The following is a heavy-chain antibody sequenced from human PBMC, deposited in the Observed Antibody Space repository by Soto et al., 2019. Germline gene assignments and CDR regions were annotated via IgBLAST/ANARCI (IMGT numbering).Heavy chain of an antibody. Sequence: PVGSLRLSCAASGFTFSSYAMSWVRQAPGKGLEWVSAISGSGGSTYYADSVKGRFTISRDNSKNTLYLQMNSLRAEDTAVYYCAKYPYGDLYYFDYWGQGTLVTVSS. CDR1: GFTFSSYA. V-gene: IGHV3-23*01. J-gene: IGHJ4*02. CDR2: ISGSGGST. CDR3: AKYPYGDLYYFDY. D-gene: IGHD4-17*01.